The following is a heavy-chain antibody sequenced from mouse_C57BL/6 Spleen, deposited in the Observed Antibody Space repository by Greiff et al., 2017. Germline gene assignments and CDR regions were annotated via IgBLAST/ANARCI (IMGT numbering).Heavy chain of an antibody. V-gene: IGHV5-4*01. J-gene: IGHJ4*01. CDR1: GFTFSSYA. CDR2: ISDGGSYT. Sequence: EVQLVESGGGLVKPGGSLKLSCAASGFTFSSYAMSWVRQTPEKRLEWVATISDGGSYTYYPDNVKGRFTISRDNAKNNLYLQMSHLKSEDTAMYYCARAIPGDYYAMDYWGQGTSVTVSS. CDR3: ARAIPGDYYAMDY.